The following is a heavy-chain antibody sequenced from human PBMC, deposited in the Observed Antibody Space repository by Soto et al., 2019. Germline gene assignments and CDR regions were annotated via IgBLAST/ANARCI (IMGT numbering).Heavy chain of an antibody. CDR2: ISAYNGNT. D-gene: IGHD2-2*01. V-gene: IGHV1-18*01. CDR1: GYTFTSYG. J-gene: IGHJ6*03. CDR3: ARGLVVVPAAIEYYYYYMDV. Sequence: ASVKVSCKASGYTFTSYGISWVRQAPGQGLEWMGWISAYNGNTNYAQKLQGRVTMTTDTSTSTAYMELRSLRSDDTAVYYCARGLVVVPAAIEYYYYYMDVWGKGTTVTVSS.